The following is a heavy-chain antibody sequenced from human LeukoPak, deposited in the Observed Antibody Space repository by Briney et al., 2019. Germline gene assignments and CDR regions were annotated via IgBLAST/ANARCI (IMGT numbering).Heavy chain of an antibody. Sequence: ASVKVSCKASGGTFRSYAISWVRQAPGQGLEWMGGIIPIFGTTNYAQKFQGRVTITADESTSTAYMELSSLRSEDTAVYYCAKDGDYGGSWAFDIWGQGTMVTVSS. J-gene: IGHJ3*02. D-gene: IGHD4-17*01. CDR2: IIPIFGTT. V-gene: IGHV1-69*13. CDR1: GGTFRSYA. CDR3: AKDGDYGGSWAFDI.